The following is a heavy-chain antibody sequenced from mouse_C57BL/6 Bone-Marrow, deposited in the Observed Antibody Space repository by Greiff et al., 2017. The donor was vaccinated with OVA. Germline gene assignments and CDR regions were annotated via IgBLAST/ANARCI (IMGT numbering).Heavy chain of an antibody. CDR3: ARDRVYYGSSYYAMDY. CDR1: GFTFSSYA. J-gene: IGHJ4*01. D-gene: IGHD1-1*01. Sequence: EVQRVESGGGLVKPGGSLKLSCAASGFTFSSYAMSWVRQTPEKRLEWVATISDGGSYTYYPDNVKGRFTISRDNAKNNLYLQMSHLKSEDTAMYYCARDRVYYGSSYYAMDYWGQGTSVTVSS. CDR2: ISDGGSYT. V-gene: IGHV5-4*01.